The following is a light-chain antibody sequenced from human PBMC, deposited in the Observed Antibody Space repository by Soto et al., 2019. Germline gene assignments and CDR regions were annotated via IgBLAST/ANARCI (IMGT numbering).Light chain of an antibody. Sequence: IVMTQSPATLSVSPGERATLSCRASQSVGSNLAWYQQKPDQAPRLLIYGASTRATGIPARFSGSGSGTEFTLTISSLQSEDSAIYYCQQYFEWPPMTFGQGTKVEI. CDR1: QSVGSN. CDR3: QQYFEWPPMT. V-gene: IGKV3-15*01. CDR2: GAS. J-gene: IGKJ1*01.